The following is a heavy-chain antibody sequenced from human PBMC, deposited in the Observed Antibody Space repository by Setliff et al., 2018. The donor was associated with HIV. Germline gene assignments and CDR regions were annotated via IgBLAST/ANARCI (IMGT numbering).Heavy chain of an antibody. D-gene: IGHD1-1*01. CDR3: TRGRGQLAYYSYMAV. Sequence: PSETLSLTCTVSGGSISSSSYYWGWIRQPPGKGLEWIGSIYYSGNTYYNPPLKSRVTISVDTSKNQFSLNLNSVTAADSAVYYCTRGRGQLAYYSYMAVWGQGTTVTVSS. CDR1: GGSISSSSYY. CDR2: IYYSGNT. J-gene: IGHJ6*03. V-gene: IGHV4-39*07.